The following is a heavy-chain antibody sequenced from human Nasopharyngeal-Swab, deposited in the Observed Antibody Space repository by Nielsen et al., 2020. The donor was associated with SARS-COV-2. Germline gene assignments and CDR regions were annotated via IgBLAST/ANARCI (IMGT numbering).Heavy chain of an antibody. J-gene: IGHJ3*02. Sequence: WVRQAPGQGLEWMGWMNPNSGNTSYAQKFQGRVTMTRNTSISTAYMELSSLRSEDTAVYYCARGRYYDSSGYYRLPFDIWGQGTMVTVSS. V-gene: IGHV1-8*01. CDR3: ARGRYYDSSGYYRLPFDI. CDR2: MNPNSGNT. D-gene: IGHD3-22*01.